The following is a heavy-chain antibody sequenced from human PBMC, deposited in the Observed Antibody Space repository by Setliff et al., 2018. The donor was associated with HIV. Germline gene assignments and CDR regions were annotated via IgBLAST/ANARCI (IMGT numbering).Heavy chain of an antibody. CDR2: ISAYNGNT. CDR3: ARTVNDYGDYYFDY. J-gene: IGHJ4*02. Sequence: ASVKVSCKASGYTFTHYAISWVRQAPGQGLEYLGWISAYNGNTNYAQKVQGRITMTTDASTSTVDMELRSLTSDDTAVYYCARTVNDYGDYYFDYWGQGTLVTVSS. CDR1: GYTFTHYA. V-gene: IGHV1-18*01. D-gene: IGHD4-17*01.